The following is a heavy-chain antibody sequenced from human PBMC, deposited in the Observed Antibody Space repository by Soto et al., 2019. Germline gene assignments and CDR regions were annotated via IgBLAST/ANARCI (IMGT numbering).Heavy chain of an antibody. V-gene: IGHV4-59*01. CDR1: GGSISSYY. Sequence: QVQLQESGPGLVKPSETLSLTCTVSGGSISSYYWSWIRQPPGKGLEWIGYIYYSGSTNYNPSLKSRVTISVDTSKNQFSLKLSSVTAADTAVYYCARALGLHYGMDVWGQGTTVTVSS. J-gene: IGHJ6*02. CDR2: IYYSGST. CDR3: ARALGLHYGMDV.